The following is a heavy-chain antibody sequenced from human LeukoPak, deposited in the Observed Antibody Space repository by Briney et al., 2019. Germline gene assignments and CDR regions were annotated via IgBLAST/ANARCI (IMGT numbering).Heavy chain of an antibody. CDR3: AGRTDFQGAFDP. CDR2: MYSSGRT. J-gene: IGHJ5*02. D-gene: IGHD2/OR15-2a*01. V-gene: IGHV4-61*02. CDR1: SGSIISDSHF. Sequence: PSETLSLTCTVSSGSIISDSHFWSWLRQPAGKGLEWIGRMYSSGRTDYNPSLKSRVTISIDTSKNQFYLKLRSVTDADTAVYYCAGRTDFQGAFDPWGQGSLVTVSS.